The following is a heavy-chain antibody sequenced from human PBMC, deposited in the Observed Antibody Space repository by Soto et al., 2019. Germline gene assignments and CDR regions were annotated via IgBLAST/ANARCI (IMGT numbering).Heavy chain of an antibody. D-gene: IGHD3-16*02. CDR1: GFTFSSYA. J-gene: IGHJ6*02. V-gene: IGHV3-23*01. CDR3: AKVIMITFGGVIVPDGMDV. CDR2: ISGSGGST. Sequence: EVQLLESGGGLVQPGGSLRLSCAASGFTFSSYAMSWVRQAPGKGLEWVSAISGSGGSTYYADSVKGRFTISRDNSKNTLYLQMNSLRAEETAVYYCAKVIMITFGGVIVPDGMDVWGQGTTVTVSS.